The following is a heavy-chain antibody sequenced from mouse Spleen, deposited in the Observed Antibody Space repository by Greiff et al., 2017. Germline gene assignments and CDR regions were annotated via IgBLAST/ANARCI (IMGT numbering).Heavy chain of an antibody. V-gene: IGHV1-43*01. CDR2: INPSTGGT. CDR3: AREGGYYDAMDY. Sequence: VQLQQSGPELVKPGASVKISCKASGYSFTGYYMHWVKQSSEKSLEWIGEINPSTGGTSYNQKFKGKATLTVDKSSSTAYMQLKSLTSEDSAVYYCAREGGYYDAMDYWGQGTSVTVSS. J-gene: IGHJ4*01. CDR1: GYSFTGYY. D-gene: IGHD2-2*01.